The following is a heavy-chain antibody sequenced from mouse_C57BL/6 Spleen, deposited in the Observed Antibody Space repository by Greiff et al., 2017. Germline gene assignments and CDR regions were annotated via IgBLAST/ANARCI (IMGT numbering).Heavy chain of an antibody. CDR3: TGRVYSSHCAY. V-gene: IGHV1-15*01. CDR2: IDPENGGT. J-gene: IGHJ3*01. Sequence: QVKLQQSGAVLVRPGASVTMSCKASGYTFTDYEMHWVKQTPVHGLEWIGAIDPENGGTAYNQKFKGKAILTADKSSSTAYMELNSLTSEDSAVYYCTGRVYSSHCAYWGQGTLVTVSA. CDR1: GYTFTDYE. D-gene: IGHD1-1*01.